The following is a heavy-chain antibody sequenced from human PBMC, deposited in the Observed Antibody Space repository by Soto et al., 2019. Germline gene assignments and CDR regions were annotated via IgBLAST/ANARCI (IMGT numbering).Heavy chain of an antibody. Sequence: SETQSLTWTVSGGSISSSSYYWGWIRQPPGKGLEWNGGIYYSGSTYYNPSLKSRVTISVDTSKNQFSLKLSSVTAADTAVYYCARHSDPPYDYVWGSYQPRGGGMDVWGQGTTVTVSS. V-gene: IGHV4-39*01. CDR1: GGSISSSSYY. CDR3: ARHSDPPYDYVWGSYQPRGGGMDV. D-gene: IGHD3-16*02. J-gene: IGHJ6*02. CDR2: IYYSGST.